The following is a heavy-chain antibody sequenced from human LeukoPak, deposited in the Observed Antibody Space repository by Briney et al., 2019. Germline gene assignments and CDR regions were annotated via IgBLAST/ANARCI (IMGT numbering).Heavy chain of an antibody. Sequence: GGSLRLSCAASGFTFSSYWMHWVRQAPGKGLVWVSRINSDASSTNYADPVKGRFTISRDNAKNTLYLQMNSLRAEDTAVYYCARAQGSHGGDFDYWGQGTLVTVSS. CDR1: GFTFSSYW. CDR3: ARAQGSHGGDFDY. V-gene: IGHV3-74*01. J-gene: IGHJ4*02. CDR2: INSDASST.